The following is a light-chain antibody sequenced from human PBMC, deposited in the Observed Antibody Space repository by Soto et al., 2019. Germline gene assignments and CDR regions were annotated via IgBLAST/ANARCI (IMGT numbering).Light chain of an antibody. J-gene: IGLJ2*01. V-gene: IGLV2-14*01. CDR2: DVS. CDR3: SSYTSSSTLV. Sequence: QSALTQPASVSGSPGQSITISCTGTSSDVGGYNYVSWYQQHPGKAPKLMIYDVSNRPSGVSNRFSGSKSGNTASLTISGLQAEDEADYDCSSYTSSSTLVFGGVTKVTVL. CDR1: SSDVGGYNY.